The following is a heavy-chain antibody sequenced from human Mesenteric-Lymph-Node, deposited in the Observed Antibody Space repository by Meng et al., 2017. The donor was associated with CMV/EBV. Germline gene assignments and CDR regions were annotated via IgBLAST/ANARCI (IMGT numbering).Heavy chain of an antibody. V-gene: IGHV4-59*08. Sequence: TVPGGAISRYYWSWIRQPPGKGLEWIGYIYYTGNTKYNPSLKSRVTISVDTSKNQFSLKLSSVTAADTAVYYCARHKATAASSFDYWGQGTLVTVSS. CDR2: IYYTGNT. CDR3: ARHKATAASSFDY. J-gene: IGHJ4*02. D-gene: IGHD2-21*02. CDR1: GGAISRYY.